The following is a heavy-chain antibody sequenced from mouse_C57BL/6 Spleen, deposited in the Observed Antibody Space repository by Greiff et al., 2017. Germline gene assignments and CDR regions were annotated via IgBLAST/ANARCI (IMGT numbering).Heavy chain of an antibody. V-gene: IGHV1-55*01. CDR2: IYPGSGST. D-gene: IGHD3-2*02. CDR1: GYTFTSYW. Sequence: QVQLQQPGAELVKPGASVKMSCKASGYTFTSYWITWVKQRPGQGLEWIGDIYPGSGSTNYNEKFKSKATLTVDTSSSTAYMQLSSLTAEDSAFYYCASQGAFRRDNFDYWGQGTTRTVSS. J-gene: IGHJ2*01. CDR3: ASQGAFRRDNFDY.